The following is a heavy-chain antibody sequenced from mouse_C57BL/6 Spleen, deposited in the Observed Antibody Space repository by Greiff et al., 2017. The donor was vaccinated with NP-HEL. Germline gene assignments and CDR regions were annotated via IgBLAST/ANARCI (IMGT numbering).Heavy chain of an antibody. CDR1: GYAFSSSW. CDR3: ARSKTAHYFDY. J-gene: IGHJ2*01. CDR2: IYPGDGDT. V-gene: IGHV1-82*01. D-gene: IGHD3-2*01. Sequence: QVQLKESGPELVKPGASVKISCKASGYAFSSSWMNWVKQRPGKGLEWIGRIYPGDGDTNYNGKFKGKATLTADKSSSTAYMQLSSLTSEDSAVYFCARSKTAHYFDYWGQGTTLTVSS.